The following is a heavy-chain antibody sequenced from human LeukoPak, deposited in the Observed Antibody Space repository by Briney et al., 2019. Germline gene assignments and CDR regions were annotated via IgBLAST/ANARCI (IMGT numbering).Heavy chain of an antibody. V-gene: IGHV4-34*01. D-gene: IGHD1-7*01. CDR3: ARGRTGTTPAFDY. J-gene: IGHJ4*02. CDR1: GGSFSGYY. Sequence: SETLSLTCAVYGGSFSGYYWSWIRQPPGKGLEWIGEINHSGSTNYNPSLKSRVTISVDTSKNQSSLKLSSVTAADTAVYYCARGRTGTTPAFDYWGQGTLVTVTS. CDR2: INHSGST.